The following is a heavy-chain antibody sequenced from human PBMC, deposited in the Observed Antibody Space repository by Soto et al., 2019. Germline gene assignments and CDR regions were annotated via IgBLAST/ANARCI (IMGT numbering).Heavy chain of an antibody. CDR1: GYRFTNYW. Sequence: PGESLKISCKGSGYRFTNYWIGWVRQMPGKGLEWMGIIYPGDSDTRYSPSFQGQVTISADKSINTAYLQWSSLKASDTAMYYCARDYCSGTTCYEFGYWGQGTQVIVSS. CDR3: ARDYCSGTTCYEFGY. CDR2: IYPGDSDT. V-gene: IGHV5-51*01. J-gene: IGHJ4*02. D-gene: IGHD2-2*01.